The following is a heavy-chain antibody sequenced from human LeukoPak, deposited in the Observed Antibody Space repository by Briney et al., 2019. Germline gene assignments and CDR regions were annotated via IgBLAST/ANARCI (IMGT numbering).Heavy chain of an antibody. D-gene: IGHD5-12*01. CDR1: AGFTFSAHT. Sequence: PGGSVRLSCAASAGFTFSAHTMNWVRQAPGKGLEWVSSISYINGDMYYADSVKGRFTISRDNAKNSLYLQMNSLRAEDTAVYYCARLYSGSLDYWGQGTLVTVSS. V-gene: IGHV3-21*01. CDR3: ARLYSGSLDY. J-gene: IGHJ4*02. CDR2: ISYINGDM.